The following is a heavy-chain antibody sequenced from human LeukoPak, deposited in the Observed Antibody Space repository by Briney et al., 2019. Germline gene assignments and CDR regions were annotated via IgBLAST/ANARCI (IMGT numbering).Heavy chain of an antibody. CDR1: GFTFSSYW. Sequence: PGGSLRLSCAASGFTFSSYWMSWVRQAPGKGLEWVANIKQDGSEKYYVDSVKGRFTISRDNSKNTLYLRMNSLRAEDTAVYYCAKVAKSEAVGGEKDYFDYWGQGTLVTVSS. D-gene: IGHD6-19*01. J-gene: IGHJ4*02. CDR2: IKQDGSEK. V-gene: IGHV3-7*03. CDR3: AKVAKSEAVGGEKDYFDY.